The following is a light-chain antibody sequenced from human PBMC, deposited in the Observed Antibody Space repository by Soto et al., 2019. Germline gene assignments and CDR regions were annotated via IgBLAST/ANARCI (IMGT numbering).Light chain of an antibody. Sequence: IVLTQSPGTLSLSPGERATLSCWASQSVRNNYLAWYQQKPGQAPRLLIYGVSARATGIPDRFSGSGSGTDFTLTISRLEPGDFAVYYCQQYGTSSYTFGQGTKLEIK. CDR3: QQYGTSSYT. J-gene: IGKJ2*01. V-gene: IGKV3-20*01. CDR1: QSVRNNY. CDR2: GVS.